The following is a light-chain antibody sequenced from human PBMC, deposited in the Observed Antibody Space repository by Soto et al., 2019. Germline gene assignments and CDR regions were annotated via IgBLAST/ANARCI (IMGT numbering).Light chain of an antibody. CDR1: SSDVGGYNY. CDR2: DVS. V-gene: IGLV2-14*01. J-gene: IGLJ1*01. Sequence: QSALTQPASVSGSPGQSITISCTGTSSDVGGYNYVSWYQQHPGKAPKLMIYDVSNRPSGVSNRFSGYKSGNTASLTISGLQAEDEADYYCSSYTSRTNYVFGTGTKLTVL. CDR3: SSYTSRTNYV.